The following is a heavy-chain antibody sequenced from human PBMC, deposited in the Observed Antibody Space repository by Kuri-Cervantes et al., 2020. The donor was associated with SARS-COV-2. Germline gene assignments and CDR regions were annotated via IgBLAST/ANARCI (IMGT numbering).Heavy chain of an antibody. V-gene: IGHV3-11*04. CDR1: EFTFSDHY. Sequence: GGSLRLSCAASEFTFSDHYMTWIRQAPGKGLEWVSYISESGSTKYYADSVKGRFTISRDNAKNSLYLQMNSLRAEDTAVYYCVTLTGTTLTVSNYYYYGMDVWGQGTTVTVSS. J-gene: IGHJ6*02. D-gene: IGHD1-20*01. CDR2: ISESGSTK. CDR3: VTLTGTTLTVSNYYYYGMDV.